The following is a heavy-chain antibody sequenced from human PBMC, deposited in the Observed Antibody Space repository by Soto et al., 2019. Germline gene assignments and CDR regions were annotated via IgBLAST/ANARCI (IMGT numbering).Heavy chain of an antibody. V-gene: IGHV1-18*01. CDR1: GDTFTSYG. J-gene: IGHJ6*02. D-gene: IGHD1-7*01. Sequence: GAPAKLSCKASGDTFTSYGMSWVRHAPGQGLEWMGWISAYNGNTNYAQKLQGRVTMTTDTATSTAYMELRSLRSDDTAVYYCARSPNWNYGLYYYYGMDVWGQGTTVTVSS. CDR2: ISAYNGNT. CDR3: ARSPNWNYGLYYYYGMDV.